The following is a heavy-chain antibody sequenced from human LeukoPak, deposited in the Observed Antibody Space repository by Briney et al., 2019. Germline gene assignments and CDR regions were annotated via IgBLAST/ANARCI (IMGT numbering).Heavy chain of an antibody. Sequence: GGSLRLSCAASGFTFSTYSMNWVRQAPGKGLEWISYISSTSNTIYYADSVKGRFTISRDNSNNTLYLQMNSLRAEDTAVYYCAKDRETTASGTFDYWGQGTLVTVSS. CDR3: AKDRETTASGTFDY. CDR1: GFTFSTYS. CDR2: ISSTSNTI. J-gene: IGHJ4*02. D-gene: IGHD6-13*01. V-gene: IGHV3-48*01.